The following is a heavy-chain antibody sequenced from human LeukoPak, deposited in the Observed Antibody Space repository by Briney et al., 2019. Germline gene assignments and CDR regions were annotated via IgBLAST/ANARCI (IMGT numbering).Heavy chain of an antibody. Sequence: SVKVSCKASGGTFSSYAISWVRQAPGQGLEWMGGIIPIFGTANYAQRFQGRVTMTTNTSLRTAYMELSSLRSDGTAVYYCARGDEYFQHWGQGTLVTVSS. CDR1: GGTFSSYA. CDR3: ARGDEYFQH. J-gene: IGHJ1*01. V-gene: IGHV1-69*05. CDR2: IIPIFGTA.